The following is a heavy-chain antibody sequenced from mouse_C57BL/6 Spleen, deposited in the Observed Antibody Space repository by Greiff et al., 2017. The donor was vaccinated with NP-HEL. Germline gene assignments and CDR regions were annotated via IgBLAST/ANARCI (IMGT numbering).Heavy chain of an antibody. CDR3: KGSYYYGSSYVEDAMDY. J-gene: IGHJ4*01. CDR2: IDPENGDT. D-gene: IGHD1-1*01. V-gene: IGHV14-4*01. CDR1: GFNIKDDY. Sequence: EVKLMESGAELVRPGASVKLSCTASGFNIKDDYMHWVKQRPEQGLEWIGWIDPENGDTEYASKFQGKATITADTSSNTAYLQLSSLTSEDTAVYYCKGSYYYGSSYVEDAMDYWGQGTSVTVSS.